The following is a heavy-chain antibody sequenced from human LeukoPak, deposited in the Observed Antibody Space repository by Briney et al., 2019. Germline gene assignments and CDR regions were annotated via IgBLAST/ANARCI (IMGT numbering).Heavy chain of an antibody. Sequence: PSETLSLTCAVYGGSFSGYYWSWIRQPPGKGLEWIGEINHNGSTNYNPPLKSRDTISVDTSKSQFSLKLSSVTAADTAVYYCARGDMRGAFDIWGQGTMVTVSS. J-gene: IGHJ3*02. D-gene: IGHD2-15*01. CDR2: INHNGST. V-gene: IGHV4-34*01. CDR1: GGSFSGYY. CDR3: ARGDMRGAFDI.